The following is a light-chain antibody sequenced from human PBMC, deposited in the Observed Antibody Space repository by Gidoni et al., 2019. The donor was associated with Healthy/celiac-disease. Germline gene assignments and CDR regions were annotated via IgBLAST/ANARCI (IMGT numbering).Light chain of an antibody. V-gene: IGKV1-5*03. CDR1: QSISTW. J-gene: IGKJ2*01. CDR2: KAS. CDR3: QQYKSYSYT. Sequence: DIQMTQSPSTLSASVGDRVTITCRASQSISTWFAWYQQKPGKAPKLLVYKASSLERGVPSRFSGSGSGTEITLTISRLEPDDFATYYCQQYKSYSYTFGQGTKLEIK.